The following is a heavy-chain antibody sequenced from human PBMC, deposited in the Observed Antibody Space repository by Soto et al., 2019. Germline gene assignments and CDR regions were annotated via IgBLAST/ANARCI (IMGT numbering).Heavy chain of an antibody. CDR2: IYYSGST. D-gene: IGHD2-21*02. V-gene: IGHV4-31*03. CDR1: GCSISSGGYY. Sequence: SETLSLTCTVSGCSISSGGYYWTWIRQHPGKGLEWIGYIYYSGSTYYNPSLKSRVTMSVDTSKIQFSLKLSSVTAADTAVYYCARVCGGDCHYGMDVWGQGTTVTVSS. CDR3: ARVCGGDCHYGMDV. J-gene: IGHJ6*02.